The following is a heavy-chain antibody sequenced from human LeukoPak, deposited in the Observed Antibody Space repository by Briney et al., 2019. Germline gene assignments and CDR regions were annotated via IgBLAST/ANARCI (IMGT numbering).Heavy chain of an antibody. CDR1: GFTLSDHY. CDR2: SRNKANSYTT. CDR3: ARSSSTVVVTSDTCYYYYYYMDV. Sequence: GGSLRLSCATSGFTLSDHYMDWVRQAPGKGLEWVGRSRNKANSYTTEYAASVKDRFTISRDDSKNTLYLQMNGLKTEDTAVYYCARSSSTVVVTSDTCYYYYYYMDVWGKGATVTVSS. J-gene: IGHJ6*03. V-gene: IGHV3-72*01. D-gene: IGHD2-2*01.